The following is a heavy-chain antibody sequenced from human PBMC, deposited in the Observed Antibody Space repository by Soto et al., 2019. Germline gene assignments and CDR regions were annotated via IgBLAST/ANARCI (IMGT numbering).Heavy chain of an antibody. V-gene: IGHV4-39*01. CDR1: GDSISISSYY. D-gene: IGHD2-15*01. J-gene: IGHJ4*02. CDR2: IHYSGST. CDR3: ASTKDETLYFDY. Sequence: QLQLQESGPGLVKPSETLSLTCSVSGDSISISSYYWGWVRQPPGKGLEWIWSIHYSGSTHYNPSLQSRVTISGDASKKQFSLKLGSVTAADTAMYYCASTKDETLYFDYWGQGNLVTVSS.